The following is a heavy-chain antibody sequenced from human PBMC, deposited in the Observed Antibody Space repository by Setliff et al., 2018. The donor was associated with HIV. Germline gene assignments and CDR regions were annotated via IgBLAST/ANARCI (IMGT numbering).Heavy chain of an antibody. V-gene: IGHV3-7*01. CDR1: GFTFSNFW. Sequence: GGSLRLSCATSGFTFSNFWMTWVRQAPGKGLEWVANIKEDGSETFYVDSVKGRFTMSRDNAKNLVYLQMNSLRAEDTAVYYCTRAAGWNSVRTTHIDNWGQGTQVTVSS. D-gene: IGHD1-1*01. J-gene: IGHJ4*02. CDR3: TRAAGWNSVRTTHIDN. CDR2: IKEDGSET.